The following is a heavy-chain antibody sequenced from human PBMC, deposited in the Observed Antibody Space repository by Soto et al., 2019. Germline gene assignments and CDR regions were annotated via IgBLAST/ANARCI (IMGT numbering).Heavy chain of an antibody. J-gene: IGHJ4*02. CDR2: IYWDDGK. D-gene: IGHD3-9*01. CDR3: AHRPAYSISTGYYPFDY. V-gene: IGHV2-5*02. Sequence: QITLKESGPTLVKPTQTLTLTCTFSGFSLSTSGVGVAWIRQPPGKALERLALIYWDDGKRYSPSLKTRLNITKDTSKNQVVLTLTNVDPVDTATYYCAHRPAYSISTGYYPFDYWGQGSLVTVSS. CDR1: GFSLSTSGVG.